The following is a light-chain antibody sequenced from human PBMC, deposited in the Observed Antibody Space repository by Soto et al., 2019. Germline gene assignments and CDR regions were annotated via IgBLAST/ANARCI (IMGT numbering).Light chain of an antibody. Sequence: QSVLTHPPSVSGAPGQRVTISCTGSSSNIGAGYDVHWCQQLPGTAPKLLVYGNSNRPSGVPDRFSGSKSGTSASLAITGLQAEDEADYYCQSYDSSLSAVVFGGGTKLTVL. CDR3: QSYDSSLSAVV. J-gene: IGLJ2*01. CDR1: SSNIGAGYD. V-gene: IGLV1-40*01. CDR2: GNS.